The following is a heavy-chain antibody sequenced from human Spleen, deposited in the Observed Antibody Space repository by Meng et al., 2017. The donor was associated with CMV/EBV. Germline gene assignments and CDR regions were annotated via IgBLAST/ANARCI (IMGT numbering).Heavy chain of an antibody. CDR1: GYKFDIYG. CDR3: ARAGAAVTTNFDF. V-gene: IGHV1-18*01. J-gene: IGHJ4*02. Sequence: CKASGYKFDIYGITWVRQAPGQGLGWVGWVGAENGETNYGQKFQGRVTVTADTFTKTAYMEMRSLRSDDSAIYYCARAGAAVTTNFDFWGQGTLVTVSS. D-gene: IGHD4-17*01. CDR2: VGAENGET.